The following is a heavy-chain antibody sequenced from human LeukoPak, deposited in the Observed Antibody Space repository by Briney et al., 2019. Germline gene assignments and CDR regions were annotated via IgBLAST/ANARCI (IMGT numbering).Heavy chain of an antibody. D-gene: IGHD3-10*01. V-gene: IGHV3-7*01. CDR1: GFTFSTFW. J-gene: IGHJ4*02. CDR3: ARDSVLLWFGESRDPYYFDY. CDR2: IKQDGTEK. Sequence: GGSLRLSCAASGFTFSTFWMTRVRQAPGKGLEWVANIKQDGTEKYYVDSVKGRFTISRDNAKNSLYLQMNSLRAEDTAVYYCARDSVLLWFGESRDPYYFDYWGQGTLVTVSS.